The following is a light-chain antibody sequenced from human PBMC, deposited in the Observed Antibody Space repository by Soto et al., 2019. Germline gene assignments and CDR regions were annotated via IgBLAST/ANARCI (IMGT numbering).Light chain of an antibody. Sequence: QSALTQPASVSGSPGQSITISCTGTSSDVGSYNLVSWSQQHPGKAPKLKISEGSKRPSGVSNRFAGSKSGNTASLTISGLQAEDEADYYCCSYAGSSTVVFGGGTKLTVL. CDR2: EGS. V-gene: IGLV2-23*01. J-gene: IGLJ2*01. CDR1: SSDVGSYNL. CDR3: CSYAGSSTVV.